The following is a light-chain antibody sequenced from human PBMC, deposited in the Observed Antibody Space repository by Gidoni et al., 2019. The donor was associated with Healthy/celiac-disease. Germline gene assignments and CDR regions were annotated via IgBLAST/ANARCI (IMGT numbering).Light chain of an antibody. Sequence: QSALTQPASFSASPGPSITISCTGTSSYVGGSKYVSWYQQHPGKAPKLMIYDVSNRPSGVSNRFSGSKSGNTASLTISGLQAEDEADYYCSSYTSSSTQVVFGGGTKLTVL. V-gene: IGLV2-14*01. J-gene: IGLJ2*01. CDR1: SSYVGGSKY. CDR3: SSYTSSSTQVV. CDR2: DVS.